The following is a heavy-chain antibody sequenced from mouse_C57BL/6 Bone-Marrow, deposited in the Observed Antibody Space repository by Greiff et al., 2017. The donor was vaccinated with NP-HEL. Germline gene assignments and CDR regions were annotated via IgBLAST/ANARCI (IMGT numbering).Heavy chain of an antibody. D-gene: IGHD1-1*01. CDR2: ISSGGDYI. Sequence: VQVVESGEGLVKPGGSLKLSCAASGFTFSSYAMSWVRQTPEKRLEWVAYISSGGDYIYYADTVKGRFTISRDNARNTLYLQMSSLKSEDTAMYYCTRDGVVGGYFDYWGQGTTLTVSS. V-gene: IGHV5-9-1*02. J-gene: IGHJ2*01. CDR3: TRDGVVGGYFDY. CDR1: GFTFSSYA.